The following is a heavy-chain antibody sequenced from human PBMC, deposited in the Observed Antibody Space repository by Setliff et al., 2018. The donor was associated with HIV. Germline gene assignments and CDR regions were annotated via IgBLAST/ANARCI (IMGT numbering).Heavy chain of an antibody. D-gene: IGHD6-13*01. Sequence: SETLSLTCAVYGGSFNDYYWSWIRQPPGKGLEWIGYIYFSGTTNYNPSLKSRVTISVDTSKNQFSLNLNSVTAADTAVYYCARAISAAGIAPFDFWGQGTLVTVSS. CDR3: ARAISAAGIAPFDF. CDR2: IYFSGTT. J-gene: IGHJ4*02. CDR1: GGSFNDYY. V-gene: IGHV4-59*01.